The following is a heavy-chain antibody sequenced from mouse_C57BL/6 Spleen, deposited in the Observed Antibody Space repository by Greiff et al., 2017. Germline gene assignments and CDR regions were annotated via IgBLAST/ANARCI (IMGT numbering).Heavy chain of an antibody. Sequence: VQLQQSGAELVKPGASVKMSCKASGYTFTSYWITWVKQRPGQGLEWIGDIYPGSGSTNYNEKFKSKATLTVDTSSSTAYMQLSSLTSEDSAVYYCARGGPPNPLFAYWGQGTLVTVSA. V-gene: IGHV1-55*01. D-gene: IGHD3-3*01. CDR1: GYTFTSYW. J-gene: IGHJ3*01. CDR3: ARGGPPNPLFAY. CDR2: IYPGSGST.